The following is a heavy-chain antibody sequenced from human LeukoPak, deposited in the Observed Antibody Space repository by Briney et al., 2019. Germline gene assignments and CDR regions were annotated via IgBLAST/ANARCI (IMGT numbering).Heavy chain of an antibody. Sequence: GGSLRLSCAASGFTFSSYGMHWVRQAPGKGLEWVAVIWYDGSNKYYADSVKGRFTISRDNSKNTLYLQMNSLRAEDTAVYYCARDSGGSYYGGLDYWGQGTLVTVSS. D-gene: IGHD1-26*01. CDR3: ARDSGGSYYGGLDY. V-gene: IGHV3-33*01. J-gene: IGHJ4*02. CDR1: GFTFSSYG. CDR2: IWYDGSNK.